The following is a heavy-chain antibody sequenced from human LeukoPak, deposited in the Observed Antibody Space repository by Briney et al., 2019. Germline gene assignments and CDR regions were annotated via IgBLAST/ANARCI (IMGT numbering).Heavy chain of an antibody. CDR2: IYTSGST. D-gene: IGHD3-22*01. Sequence: SETLALSCTVSGGASSSYYGSWIRQPPGKGQEWIGYIYTSGSTNYNPSLKSRVTISVDTSKNQFSLKLSSVTAADTAVYYCARPTSSGYPDAFDIWGQGTMVTVSS. V-gene: IGHV4-4*09. J-gene: IGHJ3*02. CDR1: GGASSSYY. CDR3: ARPTSSGYPDAFDI.